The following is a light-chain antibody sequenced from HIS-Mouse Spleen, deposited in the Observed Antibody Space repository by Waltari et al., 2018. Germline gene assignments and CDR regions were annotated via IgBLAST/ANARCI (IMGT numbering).Light chain of an antibody. Sequence: DIQLTQSPSFLSASVGDRFTINCRASQGISSYLAWYQQKPGKDPKLLIYAASTLQSGVPSRFSGSGSGTEFTLTISSLQPEDFATYYCQQLNSYPPTFGQGTKVEIK. CDR3: QQLNSYPPT. V-gene: IGKV1-9*01. CDR1: QGISSY. CDR2: AAS. J-gene: IGKJ1*01.